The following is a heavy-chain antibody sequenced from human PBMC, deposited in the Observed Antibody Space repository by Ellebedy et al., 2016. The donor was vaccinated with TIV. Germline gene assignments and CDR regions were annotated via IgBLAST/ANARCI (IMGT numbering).Heavy chain of an antibody. J-gene: IGHJ4*02. D-gene: IGHD3-10*01. Sequence: PGGSLRLSCIVSGGSISRYYWSWIRQPPGRGLEWIGNIYYTWTTNYNPSLQSRVTISLDTSKNQFSLRLTSVTAADTAVYYCARIGGVSFGERPIDYWGQGTLVTVSS. CDR2: IYYTWTT. V-gene: IGHV4-59*01. CDR3: ARIGGVSFGERPIDY. CDR1: GGSISRYY.